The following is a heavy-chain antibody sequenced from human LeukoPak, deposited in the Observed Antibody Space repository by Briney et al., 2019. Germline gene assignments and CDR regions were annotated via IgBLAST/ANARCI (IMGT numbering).Heavy chain of an antibody. D-gene: IGHD6-19*01. V-gene: IGHV3-23*01. Sequence: GGSLRLSCAASGFTFSSYGMSWVRQAPGKGLEWVSAISGGGASTYYADSVKGRFTISRDNAKNTLYLQMNSLRAEDTAVYYCAKRVAYNSGYYWDYWGQGTLVTVSS. CDR3: AKRVAYNSGYYWDY. CDR1: GFTFSSYG. J-gene: IGHJ4*02. CDR2: ISGGGAST.